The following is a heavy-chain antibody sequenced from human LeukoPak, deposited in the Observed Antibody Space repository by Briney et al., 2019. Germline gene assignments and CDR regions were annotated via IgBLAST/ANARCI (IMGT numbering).Heavy chain of an antibody. J-gene: IGHJ4*02. D-gene: IGHD6-6*01. V-gene: IGHV3-30*04. Sequence: GRSLRLSCAASGFTFSSSPMHWVRQAPGKGLEWVAMISYDGSNKYYADSVKGRFTISRDNSKSTLYLQMNSLRAEDTAVYYCARDQRVTGRPDIDYWGQGTLVIVSS. CDR2: ISYDGSNK. CDR3: ARDQRVTGRPDIDY. CDR1: GFTFSSSP.